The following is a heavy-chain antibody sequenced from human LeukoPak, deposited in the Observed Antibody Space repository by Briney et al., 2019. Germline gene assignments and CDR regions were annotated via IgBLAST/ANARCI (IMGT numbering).Heavy chain of an antibody. CDR1: GFTFSSYA. J-gene: IGHJ4*02. V-gene: IGHV3-30-3*01. CDR2: ISYDGSNK. CDR3: ASPADSSGWYSDDY. D-gene: IGHD6-19*01. Sequence: GRSLRLSCAASGFTFSSYAMHWVRQAPGKGLEWVAVISYDGSNKYYADSVKGRFTISRDNSKNTLYLQMNSLRAEDTAVYYCASPADSSGWYSDDYWGQGTLVTVSS.